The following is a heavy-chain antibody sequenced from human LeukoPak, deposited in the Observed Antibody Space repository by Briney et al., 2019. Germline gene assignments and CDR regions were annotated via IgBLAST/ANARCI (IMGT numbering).Heavy chain of an antibody. Sequence: GGSLRLSCAASGFTFSNYAMSWVRQAPGKGLKWVSTINNNGADTYYADSVKGRFTISRDNSYNTVSLQMNSLRDEDTGVYYCAKGFRTGVGPYVGYHYYMDGWGKGATVTVSS. CDR1: GFTFSNYA. V-gene: IGHV3-23*01. D-gene: IGHD1-26*01. J-gene: IGHJ6*03. CDR3: AKGFRTGVGPYVGYHYYMDG. CDR2: INNNGADT.